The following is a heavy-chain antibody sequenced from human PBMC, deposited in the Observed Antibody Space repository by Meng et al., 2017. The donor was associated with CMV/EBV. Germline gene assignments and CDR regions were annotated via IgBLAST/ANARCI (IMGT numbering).Heavy chain of an antibody. V-gene: IGHV3-30*02. CDR2: IRYDGSNK. J-gene: IGHJ4*02. D-gene: IGHD3-10*01. CDR1: GFTFSSYG. CDR3: AKAMMVRGPLDY. Sequence: LTGAASGFTFSSYGMHWVRQAPGKGLEWVAFIRYDGSNKYYADSVKGRFTISRDNSKNTLYLQMNSLRAEDTAVYYCAKAMMVRGPLDYWGQGTLVTVSS.